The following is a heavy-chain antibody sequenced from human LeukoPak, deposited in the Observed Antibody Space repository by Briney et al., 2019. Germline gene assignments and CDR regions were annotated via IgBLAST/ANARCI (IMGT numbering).Heavy chain of an antibody. CDR1: GFTFDDYA. CDR2: ISWNSGSI. Sequence: GRSLRLSCAASGFTFDDYAMHWVRQAPGKGLEWASGISWNSGSIGYADSVKGRFTISRDNAKNSLYLQMNSLRAEDTALYYCAKDTTPYSSSYDYWGQGTLVTVSS. CDR3: AKDTTPYSSSYDY. D-gene: IGHD6-13*01. V-gene: IGHV3-9*01. J-gene: IGHJ4*02.